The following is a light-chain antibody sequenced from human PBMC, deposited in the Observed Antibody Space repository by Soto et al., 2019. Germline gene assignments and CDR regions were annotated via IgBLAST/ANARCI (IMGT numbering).Light chain of an antibody. Sequence: EIVVTQSPGTLSLSPGERDTISCLASQSVSSSYIGWYQQKPGQAPRLLIYGASSRATGIPDRFSGSGSGTDFTLTSSRLEPEDFAVYYCHQYGSSPATFGQGTKVDIK. CDR3: HQYGSSPAT. CDR2: GAS. J-gene: IGKJ1*01. V-gene: IGKV3-20*01. CDR1: QSVSSSY.